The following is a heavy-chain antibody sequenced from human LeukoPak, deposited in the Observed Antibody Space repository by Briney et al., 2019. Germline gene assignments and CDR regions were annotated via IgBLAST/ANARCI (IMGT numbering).Heavy chain of an antibody. CDR2: ISGSGSDL. D-gene: IGHD3-22*01. J-gene: IGHJ6*02. CDR1: GFSFSDYY. CDR3: ARSIGYYYTMDV. Sequence: GGSLRLSCVACGFSFSDYYMSWIRQAPGRGREGISYISGSGSDLYYADSVKGRFTISRDNANNSLYLQMNSLRAEDTAVYYCARSIGYYYTMDVWDQGTTVTVSS. V-gene: IGHV3-11*01.